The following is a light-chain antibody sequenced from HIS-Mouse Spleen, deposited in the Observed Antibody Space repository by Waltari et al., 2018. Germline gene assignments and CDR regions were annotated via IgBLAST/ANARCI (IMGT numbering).Light chain of an antibody. Sequence: QSALTQPASVSGSPGQSITISCTGTSSDVGRYNLVSWYQQHPGKAPKLMSYEGSKRPSGVSNRFSGSKSGNTASLTISGLQAEDEADYYCCSYAGSSTFEVFGGGTKLTVL. V-gene: IGLV2-23*03. CDR2: EGS. CDR3: CSYAGSSTFEV. J-gene: IGLJ2*01. CDR1: SSDVGRYNL.